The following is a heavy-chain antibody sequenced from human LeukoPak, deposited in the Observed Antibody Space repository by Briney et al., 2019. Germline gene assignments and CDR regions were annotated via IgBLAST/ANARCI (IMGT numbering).Heavy chain of an antibody. J-gene: IGHJ6*02. V-gene: IGHV4-59*01. CDR1: GGSMSGYY. CDR3: ARARGYSGYDPKYYYYYYGMDV. D-gene: IGHD5-12*01. Sequence: SETLSLTCTVSGGSMSGYYWSWIRQPPGKGLEWIGYIYYSGSTNYNPSLKSRVTISVDTSKNQFSLKLSSVTAADTAVYYCARARGYSGYDPKYYYYYYGMDVWGQGTTVTVSS. CDR2: IYYSGST.